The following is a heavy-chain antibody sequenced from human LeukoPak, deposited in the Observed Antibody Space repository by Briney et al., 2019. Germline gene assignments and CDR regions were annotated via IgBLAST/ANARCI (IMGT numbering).Heavy chain of an antibody. D-gene: IGHD3-3*02. CDR2: ISGSGGST. J-gene: IGHJ5*02. V-gene: IGHV3-23*01. CDR3: AKGSIFGVVTERNRPNWFDP. Sequence: PGGSLRLSCAASGFTFSSYAMSWVRQAPGKGLEWVSAISGSGGSTYYADSVKGRFTISRDNSKNTLYLQMNSLRAEDTAVYYCAKGSIFGVVTERNRPNWFDPWGQGTLVTVSS. CDR1: GFTFSSYA.